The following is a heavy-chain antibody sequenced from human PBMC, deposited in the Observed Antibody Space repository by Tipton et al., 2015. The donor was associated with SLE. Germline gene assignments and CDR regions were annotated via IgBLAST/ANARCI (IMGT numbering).Heavy chain of an antibody. Sequence: QSGAEVKKPGASVKVSCKASGYTFTSYYIHWVRQAPGQGLEWMGIINPSGDYTTDTQKLQGRLTLTRDASTSTVYMELSSLRSEDTAVYYCARGLTYGDYFDFWGQGTLVTVSP. J-gene: IGHJ4*02. CDR3: ARGLTYGDYFDF. CDR1: GYTFTSYY. V-gene: IGHV1-46*01. D-gene: IGHD3-10*01. CDR2: INPSGDYT.